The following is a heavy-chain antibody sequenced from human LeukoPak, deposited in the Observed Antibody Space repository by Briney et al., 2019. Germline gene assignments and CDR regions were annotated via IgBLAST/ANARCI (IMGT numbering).Heavy chain of an antibody. V-gene: IGHV4-59*11. D-gene: IGHD3-10*01. J-gene: IGHJ3*02. Sequence: PSETLSLTCTVSGGSMIDHYWSWVRQPPGKGLEWVGYMHHSGKANSNPSLKSRVTISVDTSKNQVSLKLSSVTAADTAVYYCARDTHEYGSGSYYDDTFDSWGQGTLVIVSS. CDR3: ARDTHEYGSGSYYDDTFDS. CDR1: GGSMIDHY. CDR2: MHHSGKA.